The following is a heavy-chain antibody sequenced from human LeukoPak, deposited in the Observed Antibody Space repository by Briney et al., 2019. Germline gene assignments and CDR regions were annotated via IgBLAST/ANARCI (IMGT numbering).Heavy chain of an antibody. Sequence: SETLSLTCAVSGVSFDDYYWSWVRQTPRKGLECVGEINHSGYTNDSPSLKSRVTLSIDTARKQFSLNLRSMTVADTGLYYCTRMTAGHDYWGQGTLVTVSS. J-gene: IGHJ4*02. CDR2: INHSGYT. D-gene: IGHD2-21*02. CDR3: TRMTAGHDY. CDR1: GVSFDDYY. V-gene: IGHV4-34*01.